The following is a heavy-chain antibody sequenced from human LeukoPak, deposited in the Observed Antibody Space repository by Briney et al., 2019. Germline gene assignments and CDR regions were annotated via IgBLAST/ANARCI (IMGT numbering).Heavy chain of an antibody. CDR2: ISSGSGSSI. J-gene: IGHJ3*02. V-gene: IGHV3-48*02. CDR3: ARDDSWAFDI. Sequence: GGSLRLSCAVSGFSFSGYGMSWVRQAPGKGLEWVSYISSGSGSSIYYADSVKGRFSISRDNAKNSLYLQMNSLRDEDPAVYHCARDDSWAFDIWGQGAMVTVSS. D-gene: IGHD2-15*01. CDR1: GFSFSGYG.